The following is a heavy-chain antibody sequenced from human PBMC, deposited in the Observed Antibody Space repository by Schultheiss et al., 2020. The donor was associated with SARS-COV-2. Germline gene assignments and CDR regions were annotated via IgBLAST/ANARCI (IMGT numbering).Heavy chain of an antibody. D-gene: IGHD3-10*01. CDR2: IYHSGST. CDR3: ARDRGRGYFDY. J-gene: IGHJ4*02. CDR1: GGSISSGGYY. V-gene: IGHV4-31*03. Sequence: SETLSLTCTVSGGSISSGGYYWSWIRQHPGKGLEWIGYIYHSGSTYYNPSLKSRVTISVDTSKNQFSLKLSSVTAADTAVYYCARDRGRGYFDYWGQGTLVTVSS.